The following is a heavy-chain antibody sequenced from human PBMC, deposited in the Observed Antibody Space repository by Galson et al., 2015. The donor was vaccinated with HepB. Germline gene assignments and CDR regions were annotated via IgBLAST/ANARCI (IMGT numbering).Heavy chain of an antibody. CDR1: GYTFSNYD. J-gene: IGHJ4*02. V-gene: IGHV1-18*01. D-gene: IGHD4-17*01. CDR3: AREMTTVTRGGFDY. Sequence: SVKVSCKASGYTFSNYDINWVRQAPGQGLEWMGWISAYSGDTHYAQELQGRVTMTTDTSTSTTYMEVSSLRSDDAAVYYCAREMTTVTRGGFDYWGQGTLVTVSS. CDR2: ISAYSGDT.